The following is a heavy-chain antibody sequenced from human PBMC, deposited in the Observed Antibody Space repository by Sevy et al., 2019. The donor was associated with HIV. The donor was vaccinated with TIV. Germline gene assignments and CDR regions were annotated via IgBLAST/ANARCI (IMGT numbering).Heavy chain of an antibody. V-gene: IGHV3-11*04. CDR2: ISSSGSTI. CDR3: ARDPVTMTTVTMLRFDP. D-gene: IGHD4-17*01. CDR1: GFTFSDYY. J-gene: IGHJ5*02. Sequence: GGSLRLSCAASGFTFSDYYMSWIRQAPGKGLEWVSYISSSGSTIYYADSVKGRFTISRDNAKNSLYLQMNSLRAEDTAVYYCARDPVTMTTVTMLRFDPWGQGTLVTVSS.